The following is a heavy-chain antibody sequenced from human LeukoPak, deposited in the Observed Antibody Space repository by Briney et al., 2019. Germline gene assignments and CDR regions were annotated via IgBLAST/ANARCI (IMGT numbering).Heavy chain of an antibody. CDR3: ARQGLYRRWFDP. CDR1: GFTVSSNY. CDR2: IYSGGST. J-gene: IGHJ5*02. Sequence: GGSLRLSCAASGFTVSSNYMSWVRQAPGKGLEWVSVIYSGGSTYYADSVKGRFTISRDNSKNTLYLQMNSLRAGDTAVYYCARQGLYRRWFDPWGQGTLVTVSS. V-gene: IGHV3-53*01.